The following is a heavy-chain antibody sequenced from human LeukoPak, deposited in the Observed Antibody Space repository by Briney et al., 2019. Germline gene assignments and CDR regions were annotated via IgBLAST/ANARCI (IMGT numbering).Heavy chain of an antibody. CDR3: AKDFYYDSNHFDY. V-gene: IGHV3-23*01. CDR2: ISDSGGST. CDR1: GDSISSYY. Sequence: ETLSLTCTVSGDSISSYYWSWIRQPPGKGLEWVSAISDSGGSTYYADSVKGRFTISRDNSKNTLYLQMNSLRAEDTAVYYCAKDFYYDSNHFDYWGQGTLVTVSS. J-gene: IGHJ4*02. D-gene: IGHD3-22*01.